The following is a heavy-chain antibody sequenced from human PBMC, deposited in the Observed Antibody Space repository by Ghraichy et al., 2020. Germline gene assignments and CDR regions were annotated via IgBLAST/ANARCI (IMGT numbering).Heavy chain of an antibody. Sequence: GESLNISCAASGFTFSSYAMSWVRQAPGKGLEWVSAISGSGGSTYYADSVKGRFTISRDNSKNTLYLQMNSLRAEDTAVYYCANGYSYGYHYWGQGTLVTVSS. J-gene: IGHJ4*02. D-gene: IGHD5-18*01. CDR2: ISGSGGST. CDR1: GFTFSSYA. V-gene: IGHV3-23*01. CDR3: ANGYSYGYHY.